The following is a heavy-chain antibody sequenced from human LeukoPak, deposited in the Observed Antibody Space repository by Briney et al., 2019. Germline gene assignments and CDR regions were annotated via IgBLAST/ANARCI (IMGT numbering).Heavy chain of an antibody. Sequence: SVTVSCKASGGTFSSYAISWVRQAPGQGLEWMGGIIPIFGTANYAQKFQGRVTITADESTSTAYMELSSLRSEDTAVYYCAFTPGQYYYGMDVWGQGTTVTVSS. CDR3: AFTPGQYYYGMDV. CDR2: IIPIFGTA. CDR1: GGTFSSYA. J-gene: IGHJ6*02. V-gene: IGHV1-69*13.